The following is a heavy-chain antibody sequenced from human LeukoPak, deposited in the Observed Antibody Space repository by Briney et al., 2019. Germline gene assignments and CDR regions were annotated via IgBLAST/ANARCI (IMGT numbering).Heavy chain of an antibody. CDR2: IYPSGST. J-gene: IGHJ4*02. Sequence: PSETLSLTCSVSGGSISIYYWSWIRQPAGKGLEWIGRIYPSGSTNYNPSLKSRVTMSVDTSKNQFSLKLSSVTAADTAVYYCARTSPRAATFDSWGQGTLVTVSS. CDR1: GGSISIYY. V-gene: IGHV4-4*07. D-gene: IGHD2-15*01. CDR3: ARTSPRAATFDS.